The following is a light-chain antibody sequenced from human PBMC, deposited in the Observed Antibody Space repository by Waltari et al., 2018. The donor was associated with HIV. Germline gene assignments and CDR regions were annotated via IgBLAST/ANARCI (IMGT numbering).Light chain of an antibody. CDR1: QLGDKY. Sequence: SYELTQPPSVSVSPGQTASITCSGDQLGDKYACWYQQKPGQSPVLVIYQDSKRPSGIPERFSGSNSGNTATLTISGTQAMDEADYYCQAWDSSTACYVFGTGTKVTVL. V-gene: IGLV3-1*01. J-gene: IGLJ1*01. CDR2: QDS. CDR3: QAWDSSTACYV.